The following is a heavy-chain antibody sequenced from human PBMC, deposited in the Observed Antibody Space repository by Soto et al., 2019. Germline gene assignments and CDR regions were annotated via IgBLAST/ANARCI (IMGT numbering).Heavy chain of an antibody. CDR2: IWYDGSSQ. CDR3: DRDVAVRRLDH. J-gene: IGHJ4*02. V-gene: IGHV3-33*01. D-gene: IGHD6-6*01. CDR1: GFPFSLYG. Sequence: QVQLVESGGGVVQPGGSLRLSCTASGFPFSLYGMHWVRQAPGQGLEGGAMIWYDGSSQFYVDSVKGRFTVYRDNPKNTLYLDMNSRRGADTAVYYCDRDVAVRRLDHWGEGTLVTGSS.